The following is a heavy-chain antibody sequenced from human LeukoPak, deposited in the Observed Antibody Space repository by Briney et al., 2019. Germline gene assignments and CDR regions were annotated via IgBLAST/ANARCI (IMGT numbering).Heavy chain of an antibody. Sequence: ASVKVSCKASGYTFTSYDINWVRQGTGQGLEWMGWMNPNSGNTGYAQKFQGRVTMTRNTSISTAYMELSSLRSEDTAVYYCARASPLLRYFDWWRTRLPGGGENDYWGQGTLVTVSS. CDR3: ARASPLLRYFDWWRTRLPGGGENDY. J-gene: IGHJ4*02. CDR1: GYTFTSYD. CDR2: MNPNSGNT. D-gene: IGHD3-9*01. V-gene: IGHV1-8*01.